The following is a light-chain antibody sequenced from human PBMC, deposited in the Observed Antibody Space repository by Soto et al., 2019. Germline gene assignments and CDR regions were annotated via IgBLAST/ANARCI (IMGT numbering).Light chain of an antibody. J-gene: IGLJ2*01. V-gene: IGLV7-46*01. CDR1: TEAVTSGHY. Sequence: QSVVTREPSRTGSPGGTVTPTCASSTEAVTSGHYPYWFQQKPGQAPRTLIYDTYNKHSRTPARFSGSLLGGKAALTLSGAQPEDEAEYYCLLSSSGDRVFGGGTQLTVL. CDR3: LLSSSGDRV. CDR2: DTY.